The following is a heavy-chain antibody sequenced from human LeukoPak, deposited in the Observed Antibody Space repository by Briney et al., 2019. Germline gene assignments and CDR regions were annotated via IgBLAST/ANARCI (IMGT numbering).Heavy chain of an antibody. CDR2: IIPIFGTA. CDR1: GGTFSSYA. J-gene: IGHJ3*02. V-gene: IGHV1-69*13. D-gene: IGHD6-19*01. CDR3: ARAERIAVAGTDAFDI. Sequence: SVKVSCKASGGTFSSYAISWVRQAPGQGLEWMGGIIPIFGTANYAQKFQGRVTVTADESTSTAYMELSSLRSEDTAVYYCARAERIAVAGTDAFDIWGQGTMVTVSS.